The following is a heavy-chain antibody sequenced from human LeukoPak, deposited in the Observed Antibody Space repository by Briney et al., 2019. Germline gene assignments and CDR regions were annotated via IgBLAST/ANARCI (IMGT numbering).Heavy chain of an antibody. CDR2: INHSGGT. Sequence: PSGTLSLTCSVYSVTFSGYDWSWIRQPPGKGLEWISEINHSGGTNYNPSLKSRVTMSLDTSKNQFSLKLSSVTAADTAVYYCARGHTRITMLRGSRSAYYFDYWGQGTLVTVSS. CDR3: ARGHTRITMLRGSRSAYYFDY. V-gene: IGHV4-34*01. CDR1: SVTFSGYD. J-gene: IGHJ4*02. D-gene: IGHD3-10*01.